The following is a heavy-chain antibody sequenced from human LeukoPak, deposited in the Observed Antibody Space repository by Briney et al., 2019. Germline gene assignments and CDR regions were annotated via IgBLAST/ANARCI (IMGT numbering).Heavy chain of an antibody. Sequence: PSETLSLTCTVSGGSISSYYWSWIRQPPGKGLEWIGYIYYSGSTNYNPSLKSRVTISVDTSKNQFSLKLSYVTAAATAVYFCARESSWGNFDYWGQGTLVTVSS. CDR2: IYYSGST. CDR3: ARESSWGNFDY. D-gene: IGHD7-27*01. V-gene: IGHV4-59*01. J-gene: IGHJ4*02. CDR1: GGSISSYY.